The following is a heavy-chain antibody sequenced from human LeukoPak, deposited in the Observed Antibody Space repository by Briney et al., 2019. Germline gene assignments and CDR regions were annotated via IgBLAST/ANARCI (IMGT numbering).Heavy chain of an antibody. CDR2: ISYDGSNK. J-gene: IGHJ4*02. Sequence: GSLRLSCAASGFTFSSYAMHWVRQAPGKGLEWVAVISYDGSNKYYADSVKGRFTISRDNSKNTLYLQMNSLRAEDTAVYYCARWSGDRSGYYFDYWGQGTLATVSS. V-gene: IGHV3-30-3*01. CDR1: GFTFSSYA. D-gene: IGHD7-27*01. CDR3: ARWSGDRSGYYFDY.